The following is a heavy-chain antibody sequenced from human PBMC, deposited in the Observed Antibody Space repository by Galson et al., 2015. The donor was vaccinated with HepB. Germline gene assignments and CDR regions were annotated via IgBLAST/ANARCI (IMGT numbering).Heavy chain of an antibody. V-gene: IGHV3-30-3*01. CDR3: ARGLVYGNCRRSSCSSLDN. J-gene: IGHJ4*02. Sequence: SLRLSCAASGFTFSTYAMHWVRQAPGKGLEWVAVISYDGSNKYYADSVKGRFTISRDNSKNTLYLQMNSLRAEDTTVYYCARGLVYGNCRRSSCSSLDNWGQGTLVTVSS. CDR1: GFTFSTYA. CDR2: ISYDGSNK. D-gene: IGHD2-15*01.